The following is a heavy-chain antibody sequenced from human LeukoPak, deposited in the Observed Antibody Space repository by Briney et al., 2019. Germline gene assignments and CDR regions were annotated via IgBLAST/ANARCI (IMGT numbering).Heavy chain of an antibody. CDR3: AKSVGRRAVAGSYYHYMDV. V-gene: IGHV3-23*01. CDR2: ISGSGGST. CDR1: GFTFSSYA. D-gene: IGHD6-19*01. J-gene: IGHJ6*03. Sequence: GGSLRLSCAASGFTFSSYAMSWVRQAPGKGLEWVSAISGSGGSTYYADSVKGRFTISRDNSKNTLYLQMNSLRAEDTAVYYCAKSVGRRAVAGSYYHYMDVWGKGTTVTVSS.